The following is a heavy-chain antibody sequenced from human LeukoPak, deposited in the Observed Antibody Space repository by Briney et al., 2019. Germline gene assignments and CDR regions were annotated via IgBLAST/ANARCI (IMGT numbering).Heavy chain of an antibody. CDR2: ISSSSSYI. V-gene: IGHV3-21*01. CDR1: GFTFSSYG. Sequence: PGGSLRLSCAASGFTFSSYGMHWVRQAPGKGLEWVSSISSSSSYIYYADSVKGRFTISRDNAKNSLYLQMNSLRAEDTAVYYCARGGYIVGATFDYWGQGTLVTVSS. CDR3: ARGGYIVGATFDY. D-gene: IGHD1-26*01. J-gene: IGHJ4*02.